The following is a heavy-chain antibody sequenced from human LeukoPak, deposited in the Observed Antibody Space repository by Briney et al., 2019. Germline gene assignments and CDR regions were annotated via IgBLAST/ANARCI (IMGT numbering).Heavy chain of an antibody. V-gene: IGHV3-15*01. Sequence: GGSLRLSCAASGFTLSNAWMSWVRQAPGKGLEWVGRIKSKTDGGTTDYAAPVKGRFTISRDDSKNTLYLQMNSLKTEDTAVYYCTTDVYYGSGSYHQLDYWGQGTLVTVSS. D-gene: IGHD3-10*01. CDR3: TTDVYYGSGSYHQLDY. CDR1: GFTLSNAW. J-gene: IGHJ4*02. CDR2: IKSKTDGGTT.